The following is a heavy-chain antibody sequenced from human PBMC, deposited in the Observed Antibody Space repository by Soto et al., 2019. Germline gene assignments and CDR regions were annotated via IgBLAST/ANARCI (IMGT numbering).Heavy chain of an antibody. Sequence: GGSLRLSCAASGFTFSSYGMHWVRQAPGKGLEWVAVISYDGSNKYYADSVKGRFTISRDNSKNTLYLQMNSLRAEDTAVYYCAKGREVFDYWGQGA. CDR3: AKGREVFDY. CDR1: GFTFSSYG. D-gene: IGHD1-26*01. V-gene: IGHV3-30*18. J-gene: IGHJ4*02. CDR2: ISYDGSNK.